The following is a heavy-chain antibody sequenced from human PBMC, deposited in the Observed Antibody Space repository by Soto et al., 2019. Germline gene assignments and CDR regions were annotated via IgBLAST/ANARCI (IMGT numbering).Heavy chain of an antibody. CDR2: ISMSGSYK. CDR3: ASRGHCSNGQCHPFDS. Sequence: VKLVESGGALVKPGGSLRLSCVGSDFSLSGSYMSWVRQAPGKGLEWLSFISMSGSYKTYAASVEGRFTISRDNVKNILYLHVDSLRAQDTAVYYCASRGHCSNGQCHPFDSWCQGTHVTVSS. V-gene: IGHV3-11*06. CDR1: DFSLSGSY. D-gene: IGHD2-8*01. J-gene: IGHJ4*02.